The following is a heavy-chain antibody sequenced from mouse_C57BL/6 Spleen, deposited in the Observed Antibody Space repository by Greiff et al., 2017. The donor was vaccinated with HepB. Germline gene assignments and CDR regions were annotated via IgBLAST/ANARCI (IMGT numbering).Heavy chain of an antibody. Sequence: EVQLQQSGPELVKPGASVKISCKASGYTFTDYYMNWVKQSHGKSLEWIGDINPNNGGTSYNQKFKGKATLTVDKSSSTAYMELRSLTSEDSAVYYCARGGGYYGYFDYWGQGTTLTVSS. CDR3: ARGGGYYGYFDY. V-gene: IGHV1-26*01. D-gene: IGHD1-1*01. CDR2: INPNNGGT. CDR1: GYTFTDYY. J-gene: IGHJ2*01.